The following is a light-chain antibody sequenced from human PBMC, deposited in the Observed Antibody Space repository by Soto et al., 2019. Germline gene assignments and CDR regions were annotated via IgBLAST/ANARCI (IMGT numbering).Light chain of an antibody. CDR1: QSLLNSDGYNC. CDR3: MQIFQGLT. J-gene: IGKJ4*01. Sequence: DIVLTQSPLSLPVSPGEPASISCRSSQSLLNSDGYNCLEWYLQKPGQSPQLPIYLGSTRASGVPDRFSGSGSGTDFTLKISRVEAEDVGVYYCMQIFQGLTFGGGTKVDIK. CDR2: LGS. V-gene: IGKV2-28*01.